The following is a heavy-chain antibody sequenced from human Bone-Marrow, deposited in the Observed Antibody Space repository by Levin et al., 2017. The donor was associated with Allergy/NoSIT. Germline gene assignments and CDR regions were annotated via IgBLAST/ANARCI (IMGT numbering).Heavy chain of an antibody. CDR1: GGSISSSNYY. CDR2: LYYSGSN. CDR3: ARHVMVSFGGISVPGVFDV. J-gene: IGHJ3*01. V-gene: IGHV4-39*01. Sequence: KTSETLSLTCTVSGGSISSSNYYWGWIRQPPGTGPEWIGSLYYSGSNYYNPSLKSRVTISVDTSKKQVSLNLSSVTAADTAVYYCARHVMVSFGGISVPGVFDVWGQGTMVSVSS. D-gene: IGHD3-16*01.